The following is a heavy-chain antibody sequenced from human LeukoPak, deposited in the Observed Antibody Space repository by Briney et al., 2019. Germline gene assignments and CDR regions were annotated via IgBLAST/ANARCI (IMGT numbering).Heavy chain of an antibody. D-gene: IGHD2-2*01. V-gene: IGHV1-18*01. CDR3: ARDEGYCNSLSRSLGDP. J-gene: IGHJ5*02. CDR1: GYSFTSYG. Sequence: GGSVKVSCKASGYSFTSYGFSWVRQAPGQGLEWMGWISVYNGYTNYAQNFQGRVTMTTDTFTSTAYMELRSLRSDDTAVYYCARDEGYCNSLSRSLGDPWGQGTLVTVSS. CDR2: ISVYNGYT.